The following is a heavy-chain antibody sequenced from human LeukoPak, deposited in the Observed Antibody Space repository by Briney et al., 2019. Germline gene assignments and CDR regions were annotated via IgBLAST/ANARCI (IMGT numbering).Heavy chain of an antibody. CDR2: IYTSGTS. J-gene: IGHJ6*02. CDR1: GASIGLYY. CDR3: ARDRAVPHYYYGMDV. D-gene: IGHD6-19*01. Sequence: PSETLSLTCTVSGASIGLYYWSWIRQPAGKGLEWIGRIYTSGTSNYSPSLKSRVTMSLDLSKNQLSLKLNSVTAADTAVYYCARDRAVPHYYYGMDVWGQGTTVTFSS. V-gene: IGHV4-4*07.